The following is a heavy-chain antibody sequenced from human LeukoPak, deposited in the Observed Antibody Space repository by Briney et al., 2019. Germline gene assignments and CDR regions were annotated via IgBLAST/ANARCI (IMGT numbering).Heavy chain of an antibody. Sequence: GGSLRLSCTASGFIFSTHEMNWVRQAPGKGLEWVSYISSSGSTMYYADSMKGRFSISRDNAKNSLYLQMNSLRAEDTAVYYCAREVYGSGSFHMDVWGKGTTVIVSS. CDR3: AREVYGSGSFHMDV. D-gene: IGHD3-10*01. CDR2: ISSSGSTM. CDR1: GFIFSTHE. J-gene: IGHJ6*03. V-gene: IGHV3-48*03.